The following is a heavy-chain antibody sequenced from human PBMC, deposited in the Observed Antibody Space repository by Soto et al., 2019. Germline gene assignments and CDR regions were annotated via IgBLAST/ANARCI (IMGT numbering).Heavy chain of an antibody. J-gene: IGHJ4*02. CDR1: GGSISSSSYY. CDR3: ARHKYYYDSSGYYFYFDY. CDR2: IYYSGST. D-gene: IGHD3-22*01. V-gene: IGHV4-39*01. Sequence: SETLSLTCTVSGGSISSSSYYWGWIRQPPGKGLEWIGSIYYSGSTYYNPSLKSRVTISVDTSKNQFSLKLGSVTAADTAVYYCARHKYYYDSSGYYFYFDYWGQGTLVTVSS.